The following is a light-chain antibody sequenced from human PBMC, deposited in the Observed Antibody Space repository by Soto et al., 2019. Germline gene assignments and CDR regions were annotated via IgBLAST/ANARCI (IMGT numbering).Light chain of an antibody. V-gene: IGKV1-13*02. CDR1: QGISSY. J-gene: IGKJ1*01. CDR2: HAS. CDR3: QHYNSYGT. Sequence: AIQLTQSPSSLSASLGDRVTITCRASQGISSYLSCYQQRPGKAPKILIYHASSLETGVPSRFSGSGSGTEFTLTISSLQPDDFATYYCQHYNSYGTFGQGTKVDIK.